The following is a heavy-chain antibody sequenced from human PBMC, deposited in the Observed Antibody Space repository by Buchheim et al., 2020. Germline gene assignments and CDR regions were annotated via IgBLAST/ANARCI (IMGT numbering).Heavy chain of an antibody. J-gene: IGHJ4*02. V-gene: IGHV3-33*01. CDR2: IWYDGSNK. CDR1: GFTFSSYG. Sequence: QVQLVESGGGVVQPGRSLRLSCAASGFTFSSYGMHWVRQAPGKGLEWVAVIWYDGSNKYYADSVKGRFTISRDNSKNTLYLQMNSLRAEDTAVYYCARAPPSYYYDSSGYYLDYWGQGTL. CDR3: ARAPPSYYYDSSGYYLDY. D-gene: IGHD3-22*01.